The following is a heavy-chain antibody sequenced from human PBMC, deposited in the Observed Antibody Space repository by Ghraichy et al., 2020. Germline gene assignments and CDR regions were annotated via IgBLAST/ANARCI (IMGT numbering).Heavy chain of an antibody. Sequence: ASVKVSCKASGYTFTSYDINWVRQATGQGLEWMGWMNPNSGNTGYAQKFQGRVTMTRNTSISTAYMELSSLRSEDTAVYYCARGRVDCSSTSCYGWFDPWGQGTLVTVSS. CDR3: ARGRVDCSSTSCYGWFDP. J-gene: IGHJ5*02. CDR1: GYTFTSYD. CDR2: MNPNSGNT. D-gene: IGHD2-2*01. V-gene: IGHV1-8*01.